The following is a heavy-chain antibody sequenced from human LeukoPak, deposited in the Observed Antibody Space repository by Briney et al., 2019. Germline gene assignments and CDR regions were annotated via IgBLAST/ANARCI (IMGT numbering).Heavy chain of an antibody. D-gene: IGHD1-26*01. CDR2: ISGSGGST. V-gene: IGHV3-23*01. CDR1: GFTFSSYA. CDR3: AKGFASGWEPFDY. J-gene: IGHJ4*02. Sequence: PGGSLRLSCAASGFTFSSYAMSWVRQAPGKGLEWVSAISGSGGSTYYADSVKGRFTISRDNSKNTLYLQMNSLRAEDTAVCYCAKGFASGWEPFDYWGQGTLVTVSS.